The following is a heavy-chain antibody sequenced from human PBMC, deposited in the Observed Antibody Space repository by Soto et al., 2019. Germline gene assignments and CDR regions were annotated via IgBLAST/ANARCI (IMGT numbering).Heavy chain of an antibody. CDR3: ARTVLEWLFANFDY. CDR1: GGSFSGYY. CDR2: INHSGST. D-gene: IGHD3-3*01. Sequence: SETLSLTCAVYGGSFSGYYWSWIRQPPGKGLEWIGEINHSGSTNYNPSLKSRVTISVDTSKNQFSLKLSSVTAADTAVYYCARTVLEWLFANFDYWGQGTLVTVSS. V-gene: IGHV4-34*09. J-gene: IGHJ4*02.